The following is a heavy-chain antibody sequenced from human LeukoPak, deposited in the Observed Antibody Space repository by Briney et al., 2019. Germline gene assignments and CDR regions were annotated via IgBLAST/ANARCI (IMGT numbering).Heavy chain of an antibody. CDR2: IKSDGST. J-gene: IGHJ1*01. CDR1: GFTFSTYL. Sequence: GGSLRLSCAASGFTFSTYLMHWVRQAPGKGLVWVSRIKSDGSTNYADSVKGRVTISRDNAKNTVSLQMNSLRPEDTGVYYCARAPSEIGGYYPEYFRHWGQGTLVTVSS. V-gene: IGHV3-74*01. D-gene: IGHD3-22*01. CDR3: ARAPSEIGGYYPEYFRH.